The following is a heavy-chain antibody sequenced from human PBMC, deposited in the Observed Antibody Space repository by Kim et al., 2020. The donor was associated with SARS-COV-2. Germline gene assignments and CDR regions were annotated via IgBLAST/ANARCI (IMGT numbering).Heavy chain of an antibody. CDR3: ARDRSAAGPYYYYYGMDV. J-gene: IGHJ6*02. CDR1: GYTFTSYA. Sequence: ASVKVSCKASGYTFTSYAMNWVRQAPGQGLEWMGWINTNTGNPTYAHGFTGRFVFSLDTSVSTAYLQISSLKAEDTAVYYCARDRSAAGPYYYYYGMDVWGQGTTVTVSS. D-gene: IGHD6-13*01. V-gene: IGHV7-4-1*02. CDR2: INTNTGNP.